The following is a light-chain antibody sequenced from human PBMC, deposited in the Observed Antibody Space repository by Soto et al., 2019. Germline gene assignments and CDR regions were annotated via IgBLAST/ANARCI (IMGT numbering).Light chain of an antibody. Sequence: QSALTQPRSVSGSPGQSVTISCTGNSSDVGGYNYVSWYQQHPGKAPKLMIYDVSKRPSGVPDRFSGSKSGNTASLTISGLQAEDEADYYCCSYAGSYTVFGGGTKVTVL. J-gene: IGLJ3*02. CDR2: DVS. CDR3: CSYAGSYTV. V-gene: IGLV2-11*01. CDR1: SSDVGGYNY.